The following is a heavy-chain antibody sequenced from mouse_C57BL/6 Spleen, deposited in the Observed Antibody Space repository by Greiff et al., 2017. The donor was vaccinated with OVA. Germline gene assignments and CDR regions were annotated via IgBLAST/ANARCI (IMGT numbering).Heavy chain of an antibody. D-gene: IGHD2-2*01. Sequence: EVQLVESGGGLVKPGGSLKLSCAASGFTFSSYAMSWVRQTPEKRLEWVATISDGGSYTYYPDNVKGRFTISRDNAKNNLYLQMSHLKSEDTAMYYCARDRGPGYDGAWFAYWGQGTLVTVSA. J-gene: IGHJ3*01. CDR2: ISDGGSYT. CDR1: GFTFSSYA. V-gene: IGHV5-4*01. CDR3: ARDRGPGYDGAWFAY.